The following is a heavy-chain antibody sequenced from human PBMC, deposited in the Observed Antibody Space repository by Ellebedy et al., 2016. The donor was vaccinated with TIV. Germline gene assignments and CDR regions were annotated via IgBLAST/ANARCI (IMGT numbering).Heavy chain of an antibody. CDR2: ISGDGGST. CDR1: GFTFTDYA. J-gene: IGHJ2*01. V-gene: IGHV3-23*01. Sequence: GESLKISXAASGFTFTDYAMSWVRQAPGKGLEWVSTISGDGGSTYYTDSVKGRFTISRDNSKNTLYLQMNSLRAEDTALYYCAKDRNIAVAGSYWYFDLWGRGKLVTGSS. CDR3: AKDRNIAVAGSYWYFDL. D-gene: IGHD6-19*01.